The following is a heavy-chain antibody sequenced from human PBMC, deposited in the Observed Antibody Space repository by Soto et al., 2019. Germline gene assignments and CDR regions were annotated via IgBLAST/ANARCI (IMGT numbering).Heavy chain of an antibody. CDR2: INEDGSKK. CDR3: AREMHLGSGWGDIDI. D-gene: IGHD6-19*01. Sequence: DVQRVESGGALVQPGGSLGRSCAVSGFTVIAKWMSWVRQDPGKGLEWLANINEDGSKKFYVDSVKVRFTISKDNAKNSLSLQLGSLRADDTAVYYCAREMHLGSGWGDIDIWGRGTMVTVSS. V-gene: IGHV3-7*03. J-gene: IGHJ4*02. CDR1: GFTVIAKW.